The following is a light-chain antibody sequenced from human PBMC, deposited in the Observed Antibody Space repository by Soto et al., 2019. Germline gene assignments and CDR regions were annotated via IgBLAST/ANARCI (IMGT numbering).Light chain of an antibody. Sequence: QLVLTQSSSASASLGSSVKLTCTLSSGHSSYIIAWHQQQPGKAPRYLMKLEGSGSYNKGSGVPDRFSGSSSGADRYLTISNHQSEDEADYYCETWDSNTRVFGGGTKVTVL. V-gene: IGLV4-60*03. CDR3: ETWDSNTRV. J-gene: IGLJ2*01. CDR2: LEGSGSY. CDR1: SGHSSYI.